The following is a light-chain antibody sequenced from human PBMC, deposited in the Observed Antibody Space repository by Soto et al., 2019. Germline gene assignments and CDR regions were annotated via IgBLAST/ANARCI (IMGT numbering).Light chain of an antibody. Sequence: QSALTQPRSVSGSPGQSVTISCTGTSSDVGGYNYVSWYQQHPGKAPKLMIYDVTKRPSGAPDRFSGSKSGNTASLTISGLQADDEADYYCLSYAGSSTRVFGTGTQLTVL. CDR3: LSYAGSSTRV. CDR1: SSDVGGYNY. J-gene: IGLJ1*01. CDR2: DVT. V-gene: IGLV2-11*01.